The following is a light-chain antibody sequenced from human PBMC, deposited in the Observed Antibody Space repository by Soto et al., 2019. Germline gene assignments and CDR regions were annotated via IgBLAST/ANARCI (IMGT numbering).Light chain of an antibody. CDR3: QQYGSSPLT. Sequence: EMVLTQSPGTLSLSPGERATLSCRASQSVSSSYLAWYQQKPGQAPRLLIYGASSRATGIQDKFSGSGSGTDFTLTISRLEPEDFAVYYCQQYGSSPLTFGGGTKVEIK. CDR1: QSVSSSY. CDR2: GAS. J-gene: IGKJ4*01. V-gene: IGKV3-20*01.